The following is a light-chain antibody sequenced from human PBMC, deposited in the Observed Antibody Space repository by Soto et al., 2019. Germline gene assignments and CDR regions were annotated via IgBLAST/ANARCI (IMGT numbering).Light chain of an antibody. V-gene: IGKV3-15*01. J-gene: IGKJ2*01. CDR3: QQYKNWPMYT. CDR1: QRVSSN. CDR2: GAS. Sequence: EIVMTQSPATLSVSPGERATLSCRASQRVSSNLAWYQQKPGQAPRLLIYGASTRASGIPARFSGSGSGTEFTRTISSLQSEDFAVYYCQQYKNWPMYTFGQGTKREIK.